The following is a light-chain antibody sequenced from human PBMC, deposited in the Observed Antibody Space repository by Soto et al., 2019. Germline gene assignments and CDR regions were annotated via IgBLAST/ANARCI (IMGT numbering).Light chain of an antibody. CDR3: QSYDSGLSAVV. CDR1: SCNIGAGYD. Sequence: QSVLTQPPSVSGAPGQRVTISCTGSSCNIGAGYDVHWYQQLPGTAPKFLIYANSNRPSGVPDRFSGSKSGTSASLAITGLQAEDEADYYCQSYDSGLSAVVFGGGTKLTVL. V-gene: IGLV1-40*01. J-gene: IGLJ2*01. CDR2: ANS.